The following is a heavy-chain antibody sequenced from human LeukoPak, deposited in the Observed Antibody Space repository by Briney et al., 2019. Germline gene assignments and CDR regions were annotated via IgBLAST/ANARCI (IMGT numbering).Heavy chain of an antibody. Sequence: SETLSLTCTVSGGSINVFYWSWIRQPAGKGLQWIGRISTSGNTDSNPSLKSRVTMSVDTSKNQFSLKLSSVTAADTAVYYCARAPSAFDIWGQGTMVTVSS. CDR2: ISTSGNT. CDR1: GGSINVFY. J-gene: IGHJ3*02. V-gene: IGHV4-4*07. CDR3: ARAPSAFDI.